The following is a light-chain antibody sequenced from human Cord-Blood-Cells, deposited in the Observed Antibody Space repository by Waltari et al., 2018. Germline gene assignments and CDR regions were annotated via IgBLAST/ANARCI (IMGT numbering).Light chain of an antibody. CDR2: EVS. Sequence: PPSASGSHGQSVTISCTGTSSDVGGYNYVSWYQQHPGKAPKLMIYEVSKRPSGVPDRFSGSKSGNTASLTVSGLQAEDEADYYCSSYAGSNNFVFGTGTKVTVL. CDR3: SSYAGSNNFV. V-gene: IGLV2-8*01. CDR1: SSDVGGYNY. J-gene: IGLJ1*01.